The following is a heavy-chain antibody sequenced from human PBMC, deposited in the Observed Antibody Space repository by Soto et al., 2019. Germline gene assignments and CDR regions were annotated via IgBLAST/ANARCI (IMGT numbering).Heavy chain of an antibody. D-gene: IGHD1-26*01. Sequence: EVQLLESGGGLVQPGGSLRLSCAASGFTFSSYAMRWVRQAPVKGLEWVSAISGSGDSTYYADSVRGRFTISRDNSKNTLYLQMNSLRAEDTAVYYCARRGSGRDYDYWGQGTLVPVSS. J-gene: IGHJ4*02. CDR2: ISGSGDST. V-gene: IGHV3-23*01. CDR3: ARRGSGRDYDY. CDR1: GFTFSSYA.